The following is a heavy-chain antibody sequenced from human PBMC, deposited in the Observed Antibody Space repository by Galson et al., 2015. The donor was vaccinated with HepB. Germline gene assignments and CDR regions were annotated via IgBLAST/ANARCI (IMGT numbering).Heavy chain of an antibody. CDR1: GYTFTSYG. CDR3: ARAVEMATRPVFDY. CDR2: ISAYNGNT. V-gene: IGHV1-18*04. J-gene: IGHJ4*02. Sequence: SVKVSCKASGYTFTSYGISWVRQAPGQGLEWMGWISAYNGNTNYAQKLQGRVTMTTDTSTSTAYMELRSLRSDDTAVYYCARAVEMATRPVFDYWGQGTLVTVSS. D-gene: IGHD5-24*01.